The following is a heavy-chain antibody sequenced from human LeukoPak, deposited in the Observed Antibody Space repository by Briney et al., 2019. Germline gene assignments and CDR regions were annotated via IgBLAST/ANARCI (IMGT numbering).Heavy chain of an antibody. D-gene: IGHD6-19*01. Sequence: PGGSLRLSCAASGFTFSSYAVNWVRQAPGKGLEWVSAISGSGDSTYYADSVKGRFTISRDNSKNTLYLQMNSLRAEDTAVYYCARVGQWLVNYWGRGTLVTVSS. CDR1: GFTFSSYA. J-gene: IGHJ4*02. CDR3: ARVGQWLVNY. CDR2: ISGSGDST. V-gene: IGHV3-23*01.